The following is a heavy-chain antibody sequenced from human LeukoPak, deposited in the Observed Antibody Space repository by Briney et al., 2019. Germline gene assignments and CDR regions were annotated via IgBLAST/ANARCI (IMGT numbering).Heavy chain of an antibody. J-gene: IGHJ5*02. Sequence: SETLSLTCTVSGVSISSSSYIWGWIRQPPGKGLEWIGSIYYSGATYYNPSLKSRVTISVDTSKNQFSLKLSSVTATDTSVYYCARASTSYYWFVPWGQGTLVTVSS. CDR1: GVSISSSSYI. D-gene: IGHD3-10*01. V-gene: IGHV4-39*07. CDR2: IYYSGAT. CDR3: ARASTSYYWFVP.